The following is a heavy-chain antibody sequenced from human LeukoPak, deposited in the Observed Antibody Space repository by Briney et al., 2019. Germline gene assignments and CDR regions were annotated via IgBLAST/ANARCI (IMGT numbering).Heavy chain of an antibody. CDR1: HFTFTNRW. Sequence: GGSLRLSCAASHFTFTNRWMNWVRQAPGKGLEWLGRIASNTDGGTTDYAAPVKGRFTISRDDSKNALYLQMNSLKTEDTALYYCTTRTTTTIYWGQGTLVTVSS. D-gene: IGHD1-7*01. J-gene: IGHJ4*02. CDR3: TTRTTTTIY. CDR2: IASNTDGGTT. V-gene: IGHV3-15*07.